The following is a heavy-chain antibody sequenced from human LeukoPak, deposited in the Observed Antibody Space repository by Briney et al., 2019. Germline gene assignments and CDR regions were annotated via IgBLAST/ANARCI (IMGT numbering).Heavy chain of an antibody. D-gene: IGHD6-19*01. CDR1: GFNFNIAW. Sequence: GGSLRLSCAASGFNFNIAWMSWVRQAPGKGPEWVGRIKSKRDGGTTDYAAPVKGRFTISRDDSKNTLYLQMNSLKTEDTAVYYCTTDQGAVTGRGGRRDYFDYWGQGTLVTVSS. V-gene: IGHV3-15*01. CDR2: IKSKRDGGTT. CDR3: TTDQGAVTGRGGRRDYFDY. J-gene: IGHJ4*02.